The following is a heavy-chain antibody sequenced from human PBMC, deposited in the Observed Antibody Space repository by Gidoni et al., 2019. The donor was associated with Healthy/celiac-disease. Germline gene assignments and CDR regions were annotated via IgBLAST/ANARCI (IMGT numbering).Heavy chain of an antibody. CDR2: IFSNDEK. CDR3: ARIHLRGSYYWPLEY. CDR1: GFALINARLG. Sequence: HVTLKESGPVLVNPTETLTLTCTVSGFALINARLGVSWIRQPPGKALEWLAHIFSNDEKSYSTSLKSRLSISKDTSTRQVVLTKTNMDPVDTATYYCARIHLRGSYYWPLEYWGQGTLVTVSS. J-gene: IGHJ4*02. D-gene: IGHD1-26*01. V-gene: IGHV2-26*02.